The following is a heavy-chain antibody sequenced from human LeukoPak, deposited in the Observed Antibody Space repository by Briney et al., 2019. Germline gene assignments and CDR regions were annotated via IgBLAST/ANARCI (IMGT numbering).Heavy chain of an antibody. CDR3: ASQKNGASDY. Sequence: GGSLRLSRAASGFTFSNYWMSWVRQAPGKGLEWLTNIKQDGSEKYYVDSVKGRFTISRDNAKNSLYLQMNSLRAEDTAVYYCASQKNGASDYWGQGTLVTVSS. CDR2: IKQDGSEK. D-gene: IGHD1-1*01. J-gene: IGHJ4*01. CDR1: GFTFSNYW. V-gene: IGHV3-7*05.